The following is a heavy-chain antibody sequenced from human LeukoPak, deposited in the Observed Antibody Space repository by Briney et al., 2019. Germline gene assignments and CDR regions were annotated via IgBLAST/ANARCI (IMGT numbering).Heavy chain of an antibody. Sequence: SQTLSLTCTVSGGSISSGDYYWSWIRQPPGKGLEWIGYIYYSGSTYYNPSLKSRVTISVDTSKNQFSLKLSSVTAADTAVYYCARRLRFWSGQGLYFDYWGQGTLVTVSP. CDR1: GGSISSGDYY. D-gene: IGHD3-3*01. V-gene: IGHV4-30-4*01. CDR2: IYYSGST. CDR3: ARRLRFWSGQGLYFDY. J-gene: IGHJ4*02.